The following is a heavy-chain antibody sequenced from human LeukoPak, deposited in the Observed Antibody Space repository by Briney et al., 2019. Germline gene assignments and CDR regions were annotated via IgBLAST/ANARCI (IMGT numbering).Heavy chain of an antibody. J-gene: IGHJ3*02. CDR2: INPHNGDT. D-gene: IGHD1-7*01. Sequence: GASVKVSCKASGYTFTNYYMRWIRQAPGQGLEWMGWINPHNGDTKYAQKFQGRVAMTRDTSISTAYMELYRLRSDDTAVYYCATLSRRELDDAFDIWGQGTMVTVSS. CDR1: GYTFTNYY. CDR3: ATLSRRELDDAFDI. V-gene: IGHV1-2*02.